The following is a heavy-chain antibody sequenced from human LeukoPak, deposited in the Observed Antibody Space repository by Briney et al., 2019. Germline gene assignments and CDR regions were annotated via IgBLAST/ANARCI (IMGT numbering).Heavy chain of an antibody. J-gene: IGHJ4*02. CDR1: GFTFDDKA. V-gene: IGHV3-43D*04. Sequence: GGSLRLSCAASGFTFDDKAMLWVRQGPGKGLEWVALISWDGDNTYYSDSVKGRFTISRDNSKDSVYLQMNSLGVDDTALYFCARDYTADSNGYFDHWGQGTLVTVSS. CDR3: ARDYTADSNGYFDH. CDR2: ISWDGDNT. D-gene: IGHD3-22*01.